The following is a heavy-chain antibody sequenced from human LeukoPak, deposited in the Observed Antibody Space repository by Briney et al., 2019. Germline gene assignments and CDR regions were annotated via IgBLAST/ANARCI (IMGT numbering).Heavy chain of an antibody. D-gene: IGHD3-10*01. J-gene: IGHJ4*02. CDR2: IKPNRGGT. CDR3: AREGGSYGSEKKSFDY. V-gene: IGHV1-2*02. CDR1: GYTFTGYY. Sequence: ASVKVSCKASGYTFTGYYMHWVRQAPGQGLEWMGWIKPNRGGTNYAQNFQGRVTMTRDTSISTAYMELSRVTSDDTAVYYCAREGGSYGSEKKSFDYWGQGTLVTVSS.